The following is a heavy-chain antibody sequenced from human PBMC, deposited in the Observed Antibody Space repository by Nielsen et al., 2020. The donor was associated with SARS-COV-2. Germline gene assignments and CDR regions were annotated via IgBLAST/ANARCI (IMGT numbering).Heavy chain of an antibody. CDR3: ARDGSCDDGGYFDY. V-gene: IGHV3-11*05. CDR1: GFTFSDYY. D-gene: IGHD1-26*01. J-gene: IGHJ4*02. Sequence: GESLKISCAASGFTFSDYYMIWIRQAPGKGLEWVSYISSSSSYTNYADSVKGRFTISRDNAKNSLYLQMNSLRAEDTAVYYCARDGSCDDGGYFDYWGQGTLVTVSS. CDR2: ISSSSSYT.